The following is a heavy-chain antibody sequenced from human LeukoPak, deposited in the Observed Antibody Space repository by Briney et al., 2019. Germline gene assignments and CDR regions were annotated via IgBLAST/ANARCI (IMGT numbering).Heavy chain of an antibody. V-gene: IGHV3-48*02. CDR3: ARVPAAIFNYYYYGMDV. D-gene: IGHD2-2*01. CDR1: GFTFSSYS. CDR2: ISSSSSTK. J-gene: IGHJ6*02. Sequence: PGGSLRLSCAASGFTFSSYSMNWVRQAPGKGLEWVSYISSSSSTKYYADSVKGRFTISRDNAKNSLYLQMNSLRDEDTAVYYCARVPAAIFNYYYYGMDVWGQGTTVTVSS.